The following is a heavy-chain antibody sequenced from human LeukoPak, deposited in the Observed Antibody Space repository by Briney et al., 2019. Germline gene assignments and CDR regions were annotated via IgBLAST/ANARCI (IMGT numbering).Heavy chain of an antibody. Sequence: SETLSLTCTVSGGSISSGDYYWSWIRQPPGKGLEWIGYIYYSGSTYYNPSLKSRVTISVDTSKNQFSLKLSSVTAADTAVYYCARGRDSSSWYDYYYYMDVWGKGTTVTVSS. CDR2: IYYSGST. J-gene: IGHJ6*03. D-gene: IGHD6-13*01. CDR3: ARGRDSSSWYDYYYYMDV. CDR1: GGSISSGDYY. V-gene: IGHV4-30-4*08.